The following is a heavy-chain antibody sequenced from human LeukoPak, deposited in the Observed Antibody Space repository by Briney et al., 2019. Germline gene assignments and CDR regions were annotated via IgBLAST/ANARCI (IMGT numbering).Heavy chain of an antibody. CDR1: GGSISNLNYY. CDR3: ATPTTYFYDSSGFD. V-gene: IGHV4-61*02. D-gene: IGHD3-22*01. Sequence: SETLSLTCTVSGGSISNLNYYWSWIRQPAGKGLEWIGRIYASGSTNYNPSLKSRVTISADTSRNQFSLKLTSVTAADTAVYYCATPTTYFYDSSGFDWGQGTLVTVSS. CDR2: IYASGST. J-gene: IGHJ4*02.